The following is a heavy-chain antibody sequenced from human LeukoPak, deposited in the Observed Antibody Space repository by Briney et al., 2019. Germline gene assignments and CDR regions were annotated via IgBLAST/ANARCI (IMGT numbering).Heavy chain of an antibody. CDR1: GGSISSSSYY. J-gene: IGHJ3*02. V-gene: IGHV4-39*01. CDR3: ARHVGYCSSTSCYLDAFDI. CDR2: IYYSGST. D-gene: IGHD2-2*01. Sequence: SETLSLTCTVSGGSISSSSYYWCWIRRPPGKGLEWIGSIYYSGSTYYNPSLKSRVTISVDTSKNQFSLKLSSVTAADTAVYYCARHVGYCSSTSCYLDAFDIWGQGTMVTVSS.